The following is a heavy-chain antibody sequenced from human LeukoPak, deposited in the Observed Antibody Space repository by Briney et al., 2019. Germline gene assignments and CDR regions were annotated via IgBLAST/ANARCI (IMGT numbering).Heavy chain of an antibody. J-gene: IGHJ4*02. CDR3: AKDRASGVVTAIPFDS. V-gene: IGHV3-23*01. Sequence: GGSLRLSCAASGFTFISYAMSWVRQAPGKGLEWVSAISGSGGDTYYADSVNGRFTISRDNSKNTLYLQMNSLRAEDTAVYYCAKDRASGVVTAIPFDSWGQGTLVTVSS. CDR1: GFTFISYA. CDR2: ISGSGGDT. D-gene: IGHD2-21*02.